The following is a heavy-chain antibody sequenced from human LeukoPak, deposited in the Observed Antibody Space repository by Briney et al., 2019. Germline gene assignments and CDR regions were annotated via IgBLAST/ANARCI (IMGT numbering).Heavy chain of an antibody. Sequence: PSETLSLTCAVYGGSFSGYYWSWIRQPPGKGLEWIGEINHSGSTNYNPSLKSRVTISVDTSKNQFSLKLSSVTAADTAVYYCAREGFNYYDSSGRDAFDIWGQGTMVTVSS. V-gene: IGHV4-34*01. CDR1: GGSFSGYY. CDR2: INHSGST. D-gene: IGHD3-22*01. J-gene: IGHJ3*02. CDR3: AREGFNYYDSSGRDAFDI.